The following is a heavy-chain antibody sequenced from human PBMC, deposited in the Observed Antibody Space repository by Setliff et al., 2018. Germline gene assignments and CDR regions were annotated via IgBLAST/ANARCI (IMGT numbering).Heavy chain of an antibody. J-gene: IGHJ4*02. CDR3: ARGAYIGLDY. CDR2: IYYSGTT. CDR1: GGSISTYY. D-gene: IGHD4-4*01. V-gene: IGHV4-59*01. Sequence: SETLSLTCTVSGGSISTYYWTWIRQPPGKALEWIGYIYYSGTTNYSPSLKSRVTISIDMSKNQFSLKLDSVTAADTAVYYCARGAYIGLDYWGQGTLVTVA.